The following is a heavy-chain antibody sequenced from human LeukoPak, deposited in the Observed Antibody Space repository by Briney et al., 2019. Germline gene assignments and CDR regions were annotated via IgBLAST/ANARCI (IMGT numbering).Heavy chain of an antibody. Sequence: GGSLRLSCAASGFSVSGYGMHWVRQSLGKGLEWVSLVSYDGSNKVYADSVKGRFTISRDNSKNTLSLQMNSLSAEDTGVYYCARWNGGDSVGYFDCWGQGTLITVSS. D-gene: IGHD2-21*02. J-gene: IGHJ4*02. CDR1: GFSVSGYG. CDR3: ARWNGGDSVGYFDC. V-gene: IGHV3-30*12. CDR2: VSYDGSNK.